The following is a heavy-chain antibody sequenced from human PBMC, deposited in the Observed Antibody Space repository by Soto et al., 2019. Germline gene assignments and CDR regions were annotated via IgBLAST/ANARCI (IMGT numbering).Heavy chain of an antibody. Sequence: SETLSLTCAVSGGFTSTNNWWSWVRQPPGKGLEWIGDAYHSGSTEYNPSLKSRVSISVDKSKNQLSLKLTSATAADTAVYYCARSPPSSYYGGSGTFDYWGQGTLVTVSS. J-gene: IGHJ4*02. CDR1: GGFTSTNNW. CDR2: AYHSGST. CDR3: ARSPPSSYYGGSGTFDY. V-gene: IGHV4-4*02. D-gene: IGHD3-10*01.